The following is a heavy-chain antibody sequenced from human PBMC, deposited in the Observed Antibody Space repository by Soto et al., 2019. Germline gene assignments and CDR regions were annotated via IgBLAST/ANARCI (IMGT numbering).Heavy chain of an antibody. Sequence: QVQLVQSGAEVKKPGASVKVSCKASGYTFTSYGISWVRQAPGQGLEWMGWISAYNGNTNYAQKLQGRVTMTTDTVTSTANLELRSQRSGDTAVYYCARVAHRWRRGGGGLADYWGQGTLVTVSS. J-gene: IGHJ4*02. CDR1: GYTFTSYG. D-gene: IGHD3-16*01. V-gene: IGHV1-18*01. CDR2: ISAYNGNT. CDR3: ARVAHRWRRGGGGLADY.